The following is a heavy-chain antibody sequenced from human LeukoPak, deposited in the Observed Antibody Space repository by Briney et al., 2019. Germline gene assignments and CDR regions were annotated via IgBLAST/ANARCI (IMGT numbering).Heavy chain of an antibody. J-gene: IGHJ4*02. CDR3: AREGTAMVSFDY. D-gene: IGHD5-18*01. CDR1: GFTFSSYS. Sequence: PGGSLRLSCAASGFTFSSYSMNWVRQAPGKGLEWVSSISSSSSYIYHADSVKGRFTISRDNAKNSLYLQMNSLRAEDTAVYYCAREGTAMVSFDYWGQGTLVTVSS. CDR2: ISSSSSYI. V-gene: IGHV3-21*01.